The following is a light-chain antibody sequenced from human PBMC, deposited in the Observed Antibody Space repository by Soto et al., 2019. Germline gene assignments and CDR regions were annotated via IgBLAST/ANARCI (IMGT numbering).Light chain of an antibody. J-gene: IGLJ2*01. CDR3: CSYAGSYTVI. CDR1: SSDVGGYNY. Sequence: QSVLTQPRSMSGSPGQSVTISCTGTSSDVGGYNYVSWYQQHPGKAPKLMIYDVSKRPSGVPDRFSGSKSGNTASLTISGLQAEDAADYYCCSYAGSYTVILGGGTKVTVL. CDR2: DVS. V-gene: IGLV2-11*01.